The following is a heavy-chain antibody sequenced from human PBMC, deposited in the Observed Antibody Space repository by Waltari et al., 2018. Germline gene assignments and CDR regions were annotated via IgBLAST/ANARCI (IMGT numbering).Heavy chain of an antibody. CDR2: FSYDPRTI. CDR1: GFTFSTYS. D-gene: IGHD1-26*01. V-gene: IGHV3-48*01. Sequence: EVQLVESGGGLAQPGGSLTLSCVASGFTFSTYSMNWVRQTPGKGLGWMLYFSYDPRTIDYADSVRGRSTISRDNAKNSLYLQMNSLGAEDTAVYYCARGKSRESNYRWGWFDPWGQGTLVTVSS. J-gene: IGHJ5*02. CDR3: ARGKSRESNYRWGWFDP.